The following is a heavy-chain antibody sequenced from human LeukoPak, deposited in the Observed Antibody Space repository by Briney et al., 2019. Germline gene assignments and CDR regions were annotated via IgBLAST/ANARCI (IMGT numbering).Heavy chain of an antibody. CDR2: FDPEDGET. Sequence: ASVKVSCKVFGSGYTLTELSMHWVRQAPGKGLEWMGGFDPEDGETLYAQKFQGRVTMTEDTSTDTAYMELSSLRSEDTAAYYCATDSPLPWGQGTLVTVSS. V-gene: IGHV1-24*01. CDR1: GYTLTELS. CDR3: ATDSPLP. J-gene: IGHJ5*02.